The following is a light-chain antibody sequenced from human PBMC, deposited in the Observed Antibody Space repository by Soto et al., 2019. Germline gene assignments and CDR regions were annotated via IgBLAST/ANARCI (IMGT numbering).Light chain of an antibody. Sequence: EVVLTQSPATLSLSPGERATLSCRASQSVSTYLGWYQQKPGQAPRLLIYDASNRATGIPARFSGSGSGTDFTLTISSLEPEDFAVYYCQQRSDWPLTFCQGTLLAIK. J-gene: IGKJ5*01. CDR1: QSVSTY. CDR2: DAS. V-gene: IGKV3-11*01. CDR3: QQRSDWPLT.